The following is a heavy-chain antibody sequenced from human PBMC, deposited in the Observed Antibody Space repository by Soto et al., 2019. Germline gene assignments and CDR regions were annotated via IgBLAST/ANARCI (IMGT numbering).Heavy chain of an antibody. D-gene: IGHD2-8*01. CDR2: IYYSGST. Sequence: TLSLTCTVSGGSISSSSYYWGWIRQPPGKGLEWIGSIYYSGSTYYNPSLKSRVTISVDTSKNQFSLKLSSVTAADTAVYYCARIVLMVYAHHFDYWGQGTLVTVSS. J-gene: IGHJ4*02. CDR1: GGSISSSSYY. CDR3: ARIVLMVYAHHFDY. V-gene: IGHV4-39*01.